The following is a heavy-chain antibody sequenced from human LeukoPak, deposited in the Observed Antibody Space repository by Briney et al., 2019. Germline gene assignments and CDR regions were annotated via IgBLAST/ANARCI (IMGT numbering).Heavy chain of an antibody. CDR1: GGSISSYY. Sequence: PSETLSLTCPVSGGSISSYYWSWIRQPPGKGLEWIGYIYYSGSTNYNPSLKSRVTISVDTSKNQFSLKLSSVTAADTAVYYCARGRTTVGYWGQGTLVTVSS. CDR3: ARGRTTVGY. CDR2: IYYSGST. D-gene: IGHD4-23*01. V-gene: IGHV4-59*01. J-gene: IGHJ4*02.